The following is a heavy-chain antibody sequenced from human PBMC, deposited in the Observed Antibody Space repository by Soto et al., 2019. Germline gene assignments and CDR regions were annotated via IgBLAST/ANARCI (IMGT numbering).Heavy chain of an antibody. V-gene: IGHV1-18*01. CDR1: GYTFTIYG. D-gene: IGHD5-12*01. CDR3: PTALGSSGHAVMDV. CDR2: ISPDNGNT. J-gene: IGHJ6*02. Sequence: QVQLVQSGGEVKKPGASVKVSCKASGYTFTIYGINWVRQAPGQGLEWMGWISPDNGNTNYAQKLQGRVAMTTATXXRAAFLGPRTPTADESAVYFCPTALGSSGHAVMDVCGQGTTVTVSS.